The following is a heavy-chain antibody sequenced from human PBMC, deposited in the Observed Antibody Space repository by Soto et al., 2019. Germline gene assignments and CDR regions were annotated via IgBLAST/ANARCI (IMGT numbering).Heavy chain of an antibody. J-gene: IGHJ6*02. V-gene: IGHV3-23*01. CDR1: GFTFSIYA. D-gene: IGHD6-13*01. CDR2: ISGSGGST. Sequence: PGGSLRLSCAASGFTFSIYAMSWVRQAPGKGLEWVSAISGSGGSTYYADSVKGRFTISRDNSKNTLYLQMNSLRAEDTAVYYCAKRSVDSSSWYYYGMDVWGQGTTVTVSS. CDR3: AKRSVDSSSWYYYGMDV.